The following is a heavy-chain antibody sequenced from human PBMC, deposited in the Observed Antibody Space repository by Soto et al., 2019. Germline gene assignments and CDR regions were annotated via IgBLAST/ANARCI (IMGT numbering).Heavy chain of an antibody. V-gene: IGHV3-49*04. Sequence: GGSLRLSCTASGFTFGDYAMSWVRQAPGKGLEWVGFIRSKAYGGTTEYAASVKGRFTISRDDSKSIAYLLMNSLKTEDTAVYYCTRDSSSFYYYYYGMDVWGQGTTVTVSS. CDR3: TRDSSSFYYYYYGMDV. CDR2: IRSKAYGGTT. CDR1: GFTFGDYA. D-gene: IGHD6-6*01. J-gene: IGHJ6*02.